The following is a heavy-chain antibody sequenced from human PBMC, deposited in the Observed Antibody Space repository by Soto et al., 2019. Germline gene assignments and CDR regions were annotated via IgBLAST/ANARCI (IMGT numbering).Heavy chain of an antibody. CDR3: AGLMAPRGPFDY. Sequence: SETLSLTCTVSGGSISSGGYYWSWIRQHPGKGLEWIGYIYYSGSTYYNPSLKSRVTISVDTSKNQFSLKLSSVTAADTAVYYCAGLMAPRGPFDYWGQGTLVTVSS. CDR1: GGSISSGGYY. J-gene: IGHJ4*02. V-gene: IGHV4-31*03. CDR2: IYYSGST.